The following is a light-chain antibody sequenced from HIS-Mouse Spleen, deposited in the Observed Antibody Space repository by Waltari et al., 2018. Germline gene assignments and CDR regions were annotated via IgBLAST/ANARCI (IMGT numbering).Light chain of an antibody. Sequence: SYELTQPPPVSVSPGQTSRLTCSGEALPKQYAYWYQQKPGQAPVLVIYKDSERPSGIPERFSGSSSGTTVTLTISGVQAEDEADYYCQSADSSGTYVVFGGGTKLTVL. CDR3: QSADSSGTYVV. CDR2: KDS. CDR1: ALPKQY. J-gene: IGLJ2*01. V-gene: IGLV3-25*03.